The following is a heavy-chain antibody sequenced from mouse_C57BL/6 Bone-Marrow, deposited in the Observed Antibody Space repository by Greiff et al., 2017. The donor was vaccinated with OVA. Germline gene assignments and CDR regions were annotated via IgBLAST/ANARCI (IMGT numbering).Heavy chain of an antibody. J-gene: IGHJ3*01. CDR1: GYTFTSYW. CDR2: IDPSDSYT. Sequence: QVQLQQPGAELVKPGASVKLSCKASGYTFTSYWMQWVKQRPGQGLEWIGEIDPSDSYTNYNQKFKGKATLTVDTSSSTAYMQLSSLTSEDSAVYYCARGPLTGTWFAYWGQGTLVTVSA. CDR3: ARGPLTGTWFAY. D-gene: IGHD4-1*01. V-gene: IGHV1-50*01.